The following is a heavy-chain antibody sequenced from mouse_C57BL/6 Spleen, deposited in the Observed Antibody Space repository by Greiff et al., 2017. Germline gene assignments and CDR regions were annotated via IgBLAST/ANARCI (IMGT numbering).Heavy chain of an antibody. CDR1: GFTFSDYG. J-gene: IGHJ1*03. Sequence: EVKLMESGGGLVKPGGSLKLSCAASGFTFSDYGMHWVRQAPEKGLEWVAYISSGSSTIYYADTVKGRFTLSRDNAKNTLFLQMTSLRSEDTAMYYCARDYYYGSSYWYFDVWGTGTTVTVSS. D-gene: IGHD1-1*01. V-gene: IGHV5-17*01. CDR2: ISSGSSTI. CDR3: ARDYYYGSSYWYFDV.